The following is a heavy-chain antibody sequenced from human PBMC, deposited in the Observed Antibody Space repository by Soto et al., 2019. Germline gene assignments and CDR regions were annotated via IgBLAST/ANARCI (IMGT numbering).Heavy chain of an antibody. Sequence: AGGSLRLSCAASGFTFSRAWMSWVRQSPGKGLEWVGRIKTKSDGGTTDYAAPVKGRFTISRDDSEKTLYLQMNSLETDDTAVYYCTRVQAYYYYGMDVWGQGTTVTVSS. CDR3: TRVQAYYYYGMDV. J-gene: IGHJ6*02. V-gene: IGHV3-15*01. CDR2: IKTKSDGGTT. CDR1: GFTFSRAW. D-gene: IGHD1-1*01.